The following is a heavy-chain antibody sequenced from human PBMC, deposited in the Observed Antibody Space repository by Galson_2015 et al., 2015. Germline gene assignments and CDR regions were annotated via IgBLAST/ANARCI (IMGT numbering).Heavy chain of an antibody. CDR2: IYSGGST. CDR1: GFIVSSNY. J-gene: IGHJ3*02. V-gene: IGHV3-53*01. Sequence: SLRLSCAASGFIVSSNYMSWVRQAPGKGLEWVSVIYSGGSTYYADSVKGRFTISRDNSKNTLYLQMNSLRAEDAAVYYCARLSNAFDIWGQGTMVTVSS. CDR3: ARLSNAFDI.